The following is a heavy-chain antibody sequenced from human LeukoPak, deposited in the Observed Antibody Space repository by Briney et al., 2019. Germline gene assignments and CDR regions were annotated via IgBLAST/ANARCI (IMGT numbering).Heavy chain of an antibody. CDR2: IKQDGSDK. J-gene: IGHJ3*02. CDR1: GFTFSSNW. V-gene: IGHV3-7*01. CDR3: ASGPRWVGAAWAHSFDI. Sequence: GGSLRLSCLDSGFTFSSNWMSWVRQAPGKGLGWVANIKQDGSDKYYVDSVKGRFTISRDNAKNSLYLQMNSLRAEDTAVYFCASGPRWVGAAWAHSFDIWGQGTMVTVSS. D-gene: IGHD2-15*01.